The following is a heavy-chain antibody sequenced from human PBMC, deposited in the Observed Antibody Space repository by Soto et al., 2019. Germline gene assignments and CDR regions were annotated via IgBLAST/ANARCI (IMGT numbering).Heavy chain of an antibody. CDR1: GYTFTSYA. J-gene: IGHJ4*02. D-gene: IGHD1-20*01. CDR3: ARVPPSNWNYVVY. CDR2: INAGNGNT. V-gene: IGHV1-3*01. Sequence: ASVKVSCKASGYTFTSYAMHWVRQAPGQRLEWMGWINAGNGNTKYSQKFQGRVTITRDTSASTAYMELSSLRSEDTAVYYCARVPPSNWNYVVYWGQGTLVTVSS.